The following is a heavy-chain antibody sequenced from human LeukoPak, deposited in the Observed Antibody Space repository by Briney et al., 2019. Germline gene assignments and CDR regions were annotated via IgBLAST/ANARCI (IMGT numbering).Heavy chain of an antibody. CDR2: IKESGDIT. CDR3: AKYCSGATCSGY. CDR1: GFTFSSYS. J-gene: IGHJ4*02. V-gene: IGHV3-23*01. D-gene: IGHD2-15*01. Sequence: HPGASLRLSCAASGFTFSSYSMCWVRQAPGKGPEWVSGIKESGDITYYAGSVKGRFTISRDNSKNTLYLQMNSLRAEDTAKYYCAKYCSGATCSGYWGRGTLVTVSS.